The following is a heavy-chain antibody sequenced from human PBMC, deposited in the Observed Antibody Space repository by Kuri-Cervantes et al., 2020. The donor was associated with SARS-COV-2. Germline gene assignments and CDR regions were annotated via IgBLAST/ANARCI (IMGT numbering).Heavy chain of an antibody. Sequence: ASVKVSCKASGYTFTDYYIHWVRQAPGQGLEWMGMLNPNGGTTIYAQKFQGRVTMTRDTSTNTVYMELSSLRSEDTAVYYCARPPDPVGSGYGMDGWGQGTTVTVSS. CDR2: LNPNGGTT. J-gene: IGHJ6*02. CDR3: ARPPDPVGSGYGMDG. CDR1: GYTFTDYY. V-gene: IGHV1-46*01. D-gene: IGHD3-10*01.